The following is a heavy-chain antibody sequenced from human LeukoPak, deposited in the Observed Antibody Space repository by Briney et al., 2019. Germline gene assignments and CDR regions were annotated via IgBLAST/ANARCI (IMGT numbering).Heavy chain of an antibody. D-gene: IGHD4-23*01. J-gene: IGHJ4*02. CDR3: ASLPDYGGNGLEDY. V-gene: IGHV3-21*01. CDR2: ISSSSSYI. CDR1: GFTFSSYS. Sequence: GGSLRLSCAASGFTFSSYSMNWVRQAPGKGLEWVSSISSSSSYIYYADSVKGRFTISRDNAKNSLYLQMNSLRAEDTAVYYCASLPDYGGNGLEDYWGQGTLVTVSS.